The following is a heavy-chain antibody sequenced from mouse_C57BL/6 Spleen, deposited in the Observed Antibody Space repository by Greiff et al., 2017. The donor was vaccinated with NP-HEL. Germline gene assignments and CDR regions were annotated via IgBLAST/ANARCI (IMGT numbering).Heavy chain of an antibody. CDR2: IYPGDGDT. D-gene: IGHD4-1*01. CDR1: GYAFSSYW. J-gene: IGHJ2*01. CDR3: ARSTGTREGYYVDY. Sequence: SGAELVKPGASVKISCKASGYAFSSYWMNWVKQRPGKGLEWIGQIYPGDGDTNYNGKFKGKATLTADKSSSTAYMQLSSLTSEDSAVYFWARSTGTREGYYVDYWGQGTTLTVSS. V-gene: IGHV1-80*01.